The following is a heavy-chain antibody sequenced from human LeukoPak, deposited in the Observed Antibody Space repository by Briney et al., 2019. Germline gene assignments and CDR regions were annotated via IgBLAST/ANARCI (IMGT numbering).Heavy chain of an antibody. J-gene: IGHJ4*02. CDR2: ISAYNGNT. Sequence: ASVKVSCKASGYTFTSYGISWVRQAPGQGLEWMGWISAYNGNTNYAQRLQGRVTMITDTSTSTAYMELRSLRSDDTAVYYCARDYPIFDDILTGYLTFDYWGQGTLVTVSS. CDR3: ARDYPIFDDILTGYLTFDY. V-gene: IGHV1-18*04. D-gene: IGHD3-9*01. CDR1: GYTFTSYG.